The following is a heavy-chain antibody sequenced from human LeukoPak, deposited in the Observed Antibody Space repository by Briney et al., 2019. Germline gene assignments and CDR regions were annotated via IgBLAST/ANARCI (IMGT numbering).Heavy chain of an antibody. Sequence: GGSLRLSCAASGFSDAWMSWVRQAPGKGLEWVGRTRNKANSYTTEYAASVKGRFTISRDDSKNSLYLQMNSLKTEDTAVYYCASLYGSGKRWVDPWGQGTLVTVSS. J-gene: IGHJ5*02. V-gene: IGHV3-72*01. CDR3: ASLYGSGKRWVDP. D-gene: IGHD3-10*01. CDR1: GFSDAW. CDR2: TRNKANSYTT.